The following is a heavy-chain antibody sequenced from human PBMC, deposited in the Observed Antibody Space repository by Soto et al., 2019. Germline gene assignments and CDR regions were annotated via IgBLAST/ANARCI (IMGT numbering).Heavy chain of an antibody. D-gene: IGHD6-6*01. CDR1: GFTFSSYA. V-gene: IGHV3-30-3*01. J-gene: IGHJ4*02. CDR3: GQLVPLGY. CDR2: ISYDGSNK. Sequence: QVQLVESGGGVVQPGRSLRLSCAASGFTFSSYAMHWVRQAPGKGLEWVAVISYDGSNKYYADSVKGRFTISRDNSKNMLYLQMNSLRAEDTAVYYCGQLVPLGYWGQGTLVTVSS.